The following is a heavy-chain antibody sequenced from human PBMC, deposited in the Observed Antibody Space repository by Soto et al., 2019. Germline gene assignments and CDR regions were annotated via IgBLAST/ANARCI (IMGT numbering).Heavy chain of an antibody. CDR1: GFTFISYA. Sequence: EVQLLESGGGLVQPGGSLRLSCAASGFTFISYAMSWVRQAPGKGLEWVSAISGSGGSTYYADSVKGRFTNSRDNSKNTLYLQMNSLRAEDTAVYYCAKGPTLGYCSGGSCFYRLVDYWGQGTLVTVSS. CDR3: AKGPTLGYCSGGSCFYRLVDY. CDR2: ISGSGGST. D-gene: IGHD2-15*01. J-gene: IGHJ4*02. V-gene: IGHV3-23*01.